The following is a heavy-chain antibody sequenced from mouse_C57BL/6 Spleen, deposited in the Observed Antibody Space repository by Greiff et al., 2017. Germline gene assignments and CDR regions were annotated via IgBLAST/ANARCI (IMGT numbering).Heavy chain of an antibody. CDR3: ARHGPVGFAY. CDR1: GFTFSDYG. Sequence: EVKLMESGGGLVQPGGSLKLSCAASGFTFSDYGMAWVRQAPRKGPEWVAFISNLAYSIYYADTVTGRFTISRENAKNTLYLEMSSLRSEDTAMYYCARHGPVGFAYWGQGTLVTVSA. V-gene: IGHV5-15*01. J-gene: IGHJ3*01. CDR2: ISNLAYSI.